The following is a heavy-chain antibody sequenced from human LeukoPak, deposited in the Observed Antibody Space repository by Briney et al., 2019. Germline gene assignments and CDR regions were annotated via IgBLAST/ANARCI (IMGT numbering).Heavy chain of an antibody. Sequence: PSETLSLTCTVSGGSITNSNYFWDWIRQPPGKGLEWIGTIYYTGTTYYNPSLKSRVTISIDTSKNQFSLKLTSLTAADTAVYSCVRRDQYVSADYWGQGTLVTVSS. J-gene: IGHJ4*02. D-gene: IGHD2-21*01. CDR3: VRRDQYVSADY. V-gene: IGHV4-39*01. CDR2: IYYTGTT. CDR1: GGSITNSNYF.